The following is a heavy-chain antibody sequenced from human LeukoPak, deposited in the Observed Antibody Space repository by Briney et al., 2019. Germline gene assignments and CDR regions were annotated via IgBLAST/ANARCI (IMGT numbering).Heavy chain of an antibody. V-gene: IGHV3-21*01. D-gene: IGHD3-22*01. Sequence: GGSLRLSCAASGFTFSSYSMNWVRQAPGKGLEWVSSISSSSSYIYYADSVKGRFTISRDNAKNSLYLQMNSLRAEDTAVYYCARDQDYYDSPGDAFDIWGQGTMVTVSS. CDR3: ARDQDYYDSPGDAFDI. CDR1: GFTFSSYS. CDR2: ISSSSSYI. J-gene: IGHJ3*02.